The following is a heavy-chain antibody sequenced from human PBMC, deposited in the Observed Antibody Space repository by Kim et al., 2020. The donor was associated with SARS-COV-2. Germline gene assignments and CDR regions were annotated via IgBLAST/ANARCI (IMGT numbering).Heavy chain of an antibody. J-gene: IGHJ6*02. V-gene: IGHV3-53*01. CDR2: IYSGGST. D-gene: IGHD5-18*01. CDR3: ARSIQLWLTAYYGMDV. CDR1: GFTVSSNY. Sequence: GGSLRLSCAASGFTVSSNYMSWVRQAPGKGLEWVSVIYSGGSTYYADSVKGRFTISRDNSKNTLYLQMNSLRAEDTAVYYCARSIQLWLTAYYGMDVWGQGTTVTVSS.